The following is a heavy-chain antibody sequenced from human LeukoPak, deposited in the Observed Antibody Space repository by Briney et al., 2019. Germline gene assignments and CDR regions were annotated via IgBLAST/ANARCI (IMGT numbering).Heavy chain of an antibody. J-gene: IGHJ4*02. CDR3: TRDFGY. Sequence: GGSLRLSCAASGFTFSNSWMNWVRQAPGKGLEWEANIKPDGSERYYADSVEGRFTISRDNAKNSLYLQINSLRAEDTALYYCTRDFGYWGQGVLVTVSS. CDR2: IKPDGSER. CDR1: GFTFSNSW. D-gene: IGHD3-10*01. V-gene: IGHV3-7*04.